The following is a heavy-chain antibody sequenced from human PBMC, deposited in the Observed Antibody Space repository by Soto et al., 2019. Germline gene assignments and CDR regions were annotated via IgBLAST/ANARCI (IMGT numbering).Heavy chain of an antibody. Sequence: PGGSLRLSCAASGFTFDDYAMHWVRQAPGKGLEWVSGISWNSGSIGYADSVKGRFTISRDNAKNSLYLQMNSLRAEDTALYYCAKDIGGGYYCYYGMDVWGQGTTVTVSS. D-gene: IGHD3-16*01. CDR3: AKDIGGGYYCYYGMDV. J-gene: IGHJ6*02. V-gene: IGHV3-9*01. CDR1: GFTFDDYA. CDR2: ISWNSGSI.